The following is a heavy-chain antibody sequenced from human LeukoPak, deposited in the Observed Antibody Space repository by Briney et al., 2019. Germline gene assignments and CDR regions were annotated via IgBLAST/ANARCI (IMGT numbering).Heavy chain of an antibody. CDR1: GGSIRSSSYY. CDR3: ASRRLGNDY. Sequence: SETLSLTCTVAGGSIRSSSYYWGWIRQPPGKGLEWIGSIYYSGSTYYNPSLKSRVTISVDTSQNQFSLKLSSVTAADTAVYYCASRRLGNDYWGQGTLVTVSS. CDR2: IYYSGST. V-gene: IGHV4-39*07. J-gene: IGHJ4*02. D-gene: IGHD7-27*01.